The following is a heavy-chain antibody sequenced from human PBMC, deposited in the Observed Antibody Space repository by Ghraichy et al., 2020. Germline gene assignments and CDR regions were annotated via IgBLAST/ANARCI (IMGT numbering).Heavy chain of an antibody. CDR1: GFTFSSYG. CDR3: AGEYQLLSTTGSAFDI. D-gene: IGHD2-2*01. J-gene: IGHJ3*02. Sequence: GGSLRLSCAASGFTFSSYGMHWVRQAPGKGLEWVAVISYDGSNKYYADSVKGRFTISRDNSKNTLYLQMNSLRAEDTAVYYCAGEYQLLSTTGSAFDIWGQGTMVTVSS. V-gene: IGHV3-30*03. CDR2: ISYDGSNK.